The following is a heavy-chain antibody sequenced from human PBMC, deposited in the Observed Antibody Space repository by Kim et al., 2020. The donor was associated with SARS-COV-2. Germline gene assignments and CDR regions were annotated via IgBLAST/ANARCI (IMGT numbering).Heavy chain of an antibody. CDR3: ARHIGYCSGGSCYDAFDI. CDR1: GGSISSNSYY. V-gene: IGHV4-39*01. J-gene: IGHJ3*02. D-gene: IGHD2-15*01. CDR2: LYYSGST. Sequence: SETLSLTCTVSGGSISSNSYYWGWIRQPPGKGLEWIGTLYYSGSTYYNPSLRGRVTISVDTSKNQFSLKLSSVTAADTAVYSCARHIGYCSGGSCYDAFDIWGQGTVFSVSS.